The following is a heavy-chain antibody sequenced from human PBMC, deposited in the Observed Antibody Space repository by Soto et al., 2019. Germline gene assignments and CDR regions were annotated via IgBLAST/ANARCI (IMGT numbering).Heavy chain of an antibody. CDR2: IYYSGST. D-gene: IGHD6-19*01. V-gene: IGHV4-61*01. CDR1: GGSVSSGSYY. CDR3: AGDLGVAGTSGWFDP. Sequence: SSETLSLTCTVSGGSVSSGSYYLSWIRQPPGKGLEWIGYIYYSGSTNYNPSLKSRVTISVDTSKNQFSLKLSSVTAADTAVYYCAGDLGVAGTSGWFDPWGQGTLVTVSS. J-gene: IGHJ5*02.